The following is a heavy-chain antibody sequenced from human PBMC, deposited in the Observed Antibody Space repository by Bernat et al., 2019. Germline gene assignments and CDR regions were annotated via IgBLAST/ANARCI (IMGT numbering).Heavy chain of an antibody. CDR3: AREPTSSSWFRAGETSLPNDAFDI. Sequence: EVQLVESGGDLVQPGGSLRLSCAASGFTFSSYWMSWVRQSPGKGLQWVANIKGDGSEKYFVDSVKGRFTISRDNAKNSLYLQMNSLRAEDTAMYYCAREPTSSSWFRAGETSLPNDAFDIWGQGTTVSVSS. CDR2: IKGDGSEK. J-gene: IGHJ3*02. V-gene: IGHV3-7*03. CDR1: GFTFSSYW. D-gene: IGHD6-13*01.